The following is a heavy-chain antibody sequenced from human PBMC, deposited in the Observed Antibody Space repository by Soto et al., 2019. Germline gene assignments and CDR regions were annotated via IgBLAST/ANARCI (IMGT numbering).Heavy chain of an antibody. CDR3: ARGRTVSSIGPLLV. CDR2: VSPKSGNT. Sequence: QIQLVQSGAEVKKPGASVKVSCKASGYNFFDSGVSWVRQAPGQGLEWMGWVSPKSGNTDYARKVQGRVTMTTDISTITAYMEVRGLISDDTGVYYCARGRTVSSIGPLLVWGQGTLVSVSS. J-gene: IGHJ1*01. D-gene: IGHD1-1*01. CDR1: GYNFFDSG. V-gene: IGHV1-18*01.